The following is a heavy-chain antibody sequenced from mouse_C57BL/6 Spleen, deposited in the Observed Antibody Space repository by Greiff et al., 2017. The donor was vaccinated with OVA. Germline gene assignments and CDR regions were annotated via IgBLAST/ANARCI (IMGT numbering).Heavy chain of an antibody. D-gene: IGHD1-1*01. Sequence: EVKLLESGPELVKPGASVKIPCKASGYTFTDYNMDWVKQSHGKSLEWIGDINPNNGGTIYNQKFKGKATLTVDKSSSTAYMELRSLTSEDTAVYYCARWGYGSSFWFAYWGQGTLVTVSA. CDR3: ARWGYGSSFWFAY. CDR1: GYTFTDYN. CDR2: INPNNGGT. J-gene: IGHJ3*01. V-gene: IGHV1-18*01.